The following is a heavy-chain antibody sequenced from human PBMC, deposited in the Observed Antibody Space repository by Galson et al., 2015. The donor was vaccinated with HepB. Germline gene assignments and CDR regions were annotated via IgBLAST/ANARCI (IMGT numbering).Heavy chain of an antibody. CDR2: IYSGGNT. D-gene: IGHD6-19*01. V-gene: IGHV3-66*01. CDR1: GFTVSSNY. CDR3: ARGVQPGSSGWWSEFDY. J-gene: IGHJ4*02. Sequence: SLRLSCAASGFTVSSNYMSWVRQAPGKGLEWVSVIYSGGNTYYADSVRGRFTISRDNSENTLYLQMNGLRADDTAVYYCARGVQPGSSGWWSEFDYWGQGTLVTVSS.